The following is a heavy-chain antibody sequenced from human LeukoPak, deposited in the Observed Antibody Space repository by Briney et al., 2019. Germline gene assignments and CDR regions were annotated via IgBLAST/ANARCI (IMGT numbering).Heavy chain of an antibody. D-gene: IGHD3-22*01. Sequence: GGSLRLSCAASGFTFSVYGMHWVRQAPGKGLEWVAVVSYDGSDKYYSDSVEGRFSISRDNSKNTVYLQMSSLRAEDTAVYFCAKDWNYYDTSVPFHYYYMEVWGKGTTVTVSS. J-gene: IGHJ6*03. CDR3: AKDWNYYDTSVPFHYYYMEV. CDR2: VSYDGSDK. CDR1: GFTFSVYG. V-gene: IGHV3-30*18.